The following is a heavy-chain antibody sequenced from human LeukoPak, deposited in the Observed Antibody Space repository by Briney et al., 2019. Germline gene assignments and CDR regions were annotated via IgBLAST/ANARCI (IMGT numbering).Heavy chain of an antibody. D-gene: IGHD6-13*01. CDR3: ARDSLTAAGTGYYDMDV. CDR2: ISSSSSYI. J-gene: IGHJ6*02. V-gene: IGHV3-21*01. Sequence: NPGGSLRLSCAASGFIFSSFSVNWVRQAPGKGLEWVSSISSSSSYIYYADSVKGRFTISRDNAKNSLYLQMNSLRAEDTAVYYCARDSLTAAGTGYYDMDVWGQGTTVTVSS. CDR1: GFIFSSFS.